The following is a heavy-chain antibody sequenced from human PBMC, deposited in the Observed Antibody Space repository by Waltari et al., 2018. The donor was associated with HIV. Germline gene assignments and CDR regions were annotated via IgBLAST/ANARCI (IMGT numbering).Heavy chain of an antibody. CDR2: INQAGTER. CDR1: GFTFSFYW. V-gene: IGHV3-7*01. J-gene: IGHJ4*02. CDR3: ATTHGSGAYDNDFDY. D-gene: IGHD3-10*01. Sequence: EVKLEESGGGWVQPGGSLTLTCEASGFTFSFYWLSWVRQAPGKGLEWVANINQAGTERHYVDSVRGRFTISRDNGKTSLFLQMNSLSVEDMAVYYCATTHGSGAYDNDFDYWGQGTLV.